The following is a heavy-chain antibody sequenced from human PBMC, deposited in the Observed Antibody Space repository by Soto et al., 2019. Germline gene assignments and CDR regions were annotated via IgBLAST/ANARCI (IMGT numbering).Heavy chain of an antibody. V-gene: IGHV3-48*01. CDR2: ISSSSSTI. CDR3: ARGSSGWYNWFDP. D-gene: IGHD6-19*01. Sequence: EVQLVESGGGLVQPAGSLRLSCAASGFTFSSYSMNWVRQAPGKGLEWVSYISSSSSTIYYADSVKGRFTISRDNAKNSLYLQMNSLRAEDTAVYYCARGSSGWYNWFDPWGQGTLVTVSS. CDR1: GFTFSSYS. J-gene: IGHJ5*02.